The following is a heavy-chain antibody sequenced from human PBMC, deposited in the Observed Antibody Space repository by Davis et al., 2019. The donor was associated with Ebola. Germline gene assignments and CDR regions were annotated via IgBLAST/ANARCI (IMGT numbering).Heavy chain of an antibody. CDR3: AKLSLGSLSYDNNGYFGYYFDN. Sequence: GESLKISCVASGFTFAGYAMSWVRQAPGKGLEWVSSISDSRGTTKYADSVKGRFTISRANSNSTVFLQMNSLRAEDTAVYYCAKLSLGSLSYDNNGYFGYYFDNWGQGTLVTVSS. D-gene: IGHD3-22*01. V-gene: IGHV3-23*01. J-gene: IGHJ4*02. CDR2: ISDSRGTT. CDR1: GFTFAGYA.